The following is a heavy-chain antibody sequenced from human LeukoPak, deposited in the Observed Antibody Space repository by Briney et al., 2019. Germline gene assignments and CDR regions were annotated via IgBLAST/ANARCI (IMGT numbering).Heavy chain of an antibody. CDR3: ATGVIRDCSSTSCWLDFDY. V-gene: IGHV1-24*01. D-gene: IGHD2-2*01. CDR1: GYTLTELS. Sequence: ASVKVSCKVSGYTLTELSMHWVRQAPGKGLEWMGGFDPEDGGTIYAQKFQGRVTMTEDTSTDTAYMELSSLRSEDTAVYYCATGVIRDCSSTSCWLDFDYWGQGTLVTVSS. J-gene: IGHJ4*02. CDR2: FDPEDGGT.